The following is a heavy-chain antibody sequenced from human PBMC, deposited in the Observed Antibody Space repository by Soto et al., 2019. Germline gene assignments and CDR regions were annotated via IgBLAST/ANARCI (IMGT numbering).Heavy chain of an antibody. J-gene: IGHJ4*02. V-gene: IGHV3-23*01. D-gene: IGHD3-16*01. CDR1: SFTFCSYA. Sequence: VGPQNLSCAVPSFTFCSYALRWAGRAAGKGQDSVSAINDFDGTTCYADSVKGRFTISRDNSKNTLYLQMNSLRAEDTALYYCARFRMLTGFDYWGQGTLVTVSS. CDR2: INDFDGTT. CDR3: ARFRMLTGFDY.